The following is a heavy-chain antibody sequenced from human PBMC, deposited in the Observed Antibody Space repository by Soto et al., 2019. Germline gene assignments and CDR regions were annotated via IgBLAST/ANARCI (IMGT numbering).Heavy chain of an antibody. CDR1: GFTFSNYA. Sequence: PGGSLRLSCAASGFTFSNYAMSWVSQAPGKGLEWVSAISGGGGTTYYAGSVKGRFTISRDNSKNTLFLQMNSLRAEDTAVYYCAKFFVETGESSGWPWSFHYWGQGTLVTVSS. V-gene: IGHV3-23*01. D-gene: IGHD6-25*01. J-gene: IGHJ4*02. CDR2: ISGGGGTT. CDR3: AKFFVETGESSGWPWSFHY.